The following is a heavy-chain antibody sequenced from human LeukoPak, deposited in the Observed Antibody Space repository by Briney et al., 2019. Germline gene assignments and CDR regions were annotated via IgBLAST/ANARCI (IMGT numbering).Heavy chain of an antibody. CDR2: ISSSGSTI. Sequence: PGGSLRLSCAASGFTLSSYEMNWVRQAPGKGLEWVSYISSSGSTIYYADSVKGRFTISRGNAKNSLYLQMNSLRAEDTAVYYCARIIDPLGVNDYWGQGTLVTVSS. CDR3: ARIIDPLGVNDY. D-gene: IGHD2-8*01. J-gene: IGHJ4*02. CDR1: GFTLSSYE. V-gene: IGHV3-48*03.